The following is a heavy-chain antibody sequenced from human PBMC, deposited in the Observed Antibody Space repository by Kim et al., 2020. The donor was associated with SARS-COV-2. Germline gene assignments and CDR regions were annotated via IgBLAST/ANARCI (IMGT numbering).Heavy chain of an antibody. CDR1: GFTFSTYA. V-gene: IGHV3-23*01. Sequence: GGSLRLSCAASGFTFSTYAMNWVRRAPGKGLEWVSLISGSADTTYYTDSVKGRFTISRDNSRNTLFLQMNSLGVEDSALYYCAKGGGSGWSPVDYWGQGILVTVSS. D-gene: IGHD6-19*01. J-gene: IGHJ4*02. CDR3: AKGGGSGWSPVDY. CDR2: ISGSADTT.